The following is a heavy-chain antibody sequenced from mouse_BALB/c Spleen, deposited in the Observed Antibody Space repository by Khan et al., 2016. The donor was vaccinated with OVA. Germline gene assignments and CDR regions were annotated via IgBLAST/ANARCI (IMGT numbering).Heavy chain of an antibody. CDR1: GLNINDTY. Sequence: VQLKQSGAELAKSGATVKLSCTASGLNINDTYMHWLKQWPEQGLEWIGWINPPNGNTKYDQKFQGKATITADTSSNTAYMQLSSLTSEDSAVCLGAGMIRKWGQGTTVTVSS. CDR3: AGMIRK. D-gene: IGHD2-3*01. CDR2: INPPNGNT. V-gene: IGHV14-3*02. J-gene: IGHJ2*01.